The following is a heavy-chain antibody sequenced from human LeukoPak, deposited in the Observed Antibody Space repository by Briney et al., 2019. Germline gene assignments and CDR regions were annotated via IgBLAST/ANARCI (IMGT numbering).Heavy chain of an antibody. Sequence: PSQTLSLTCTVSGGSISSGGYYWSWIRQHPGKGLEWIGYIYYSGSTYYNPSLKSRVTISVDTSKNQFSLKLSSVTAADTAVYYCARDPGKGYYYYGMDVWGQGTTVTVSS. J-gene: IGHJ6*02. CDR3: ARDPGKGYYYYGMDV. V-gene: IGHV4-31*03. CDR2: IYYSGST. CDR1: GGSISSGGYY.